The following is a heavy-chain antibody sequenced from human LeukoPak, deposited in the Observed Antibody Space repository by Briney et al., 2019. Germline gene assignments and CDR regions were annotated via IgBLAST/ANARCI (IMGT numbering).Heavy chain of an antibody. CDR1: VVAFSGYY. V-gene: IGHV4-34*01. J-gene: IGHJ4*02. CDR2: INHSGST. D-gene: IGHD5-24*01. CDR3: ARGRSPINGQRWRPGYYFDY. Sequence: PSETLSLTCAGWVVAFSGYYWSWIRQPPGKGLEWIGEINHSGSTNYNPSLKSRVTISIDTSKNQFSLKLSSVTAADTAVYYCARGRSPINGQRWRPGYYFDYWGQGTLVTVSS.